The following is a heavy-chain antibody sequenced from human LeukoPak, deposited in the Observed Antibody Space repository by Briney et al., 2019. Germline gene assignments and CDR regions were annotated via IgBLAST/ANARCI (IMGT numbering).Heavy chain of an antibody. V-gene: IGHV1-2*02. CDR1: GYTFTGYY. J-gene: IGHJ4*02. CDR2: INPNSGGT. CDR3: ARDSVFIPPNDDY. Sequence: ASVKVSCKASGYTFTGYYMHWVRQAPGQGLEWMGWINPNSGGTNYAQKFQGRVTMTRDTSISTAYMELSRLRSDDTAVYYCARDSVFIPPNDDYWGQGTLVTVSS. D-gene: IGHD1-1*01.